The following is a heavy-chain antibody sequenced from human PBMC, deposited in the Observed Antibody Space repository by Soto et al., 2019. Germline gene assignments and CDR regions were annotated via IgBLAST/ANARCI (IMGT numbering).Heavy chain of an antibody. J-gene: IGHJ4*02. CDR3: ARRSAGSGYGHFDY. CDR2: IYYSGST. D-gene: IGHD5-12*01. CDR1: GDSISSGGYY. V-gene: IGHV4-31*03. Sequence: SETLSLTCTVSGDSISSGGYYWSWIRQHPGKGLEWIGNIYYSGSTYYSPSLKGRLTMSVDTSKNQFSLKLTSVAAADTAVYHCARRSAGSGYGHFDYWGQGTLVTVSS.